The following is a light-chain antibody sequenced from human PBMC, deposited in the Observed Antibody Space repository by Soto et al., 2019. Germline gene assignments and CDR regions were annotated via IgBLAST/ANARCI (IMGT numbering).Light chain of an antibody. CDR2: DVT. CDR3: TSYTGSDKYV. CDR1: TSDIHDFNS. V-gene: IGLV2-14*01. Sequence: QSVLTQPASVSGSPGQSITISCSGPTSDIHDFNSISWYQHHPDKAPKLIVYDVTRRPSGVSRRFSGSKSGLTASLTISGLQAEDEADYFCTSYTGSDKYVFGTGTKVTVL. J-gene: IGLJ1*01.